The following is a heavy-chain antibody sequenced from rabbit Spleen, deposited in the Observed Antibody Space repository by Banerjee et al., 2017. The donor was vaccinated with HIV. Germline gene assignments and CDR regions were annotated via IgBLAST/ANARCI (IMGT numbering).Heavy chain of an antibody. V-gene: IGHV1S45*01. CDR2: IYAGSTGSA. D-gene: IGHD4-1*01. CDR1: GFSFSSSYW. CDR3: ARNYNSAWDL. Sequence: QEQLEESGGDLVKPEGSLTLTCTASGFSFSSSYWICWVRQAPGKGLEWIACIYAGSTGSAYHATWAKGRFTVSKTSSTTVTLQMTSLTAADTATYFCARNYNSAWDLWGPGTLV. J-gene: IGHJ6*01.